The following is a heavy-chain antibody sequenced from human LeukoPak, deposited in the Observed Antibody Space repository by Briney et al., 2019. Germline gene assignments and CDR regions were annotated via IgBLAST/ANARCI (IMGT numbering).Heavy chain of an antibody. CDR3: ARDAYIDRYFDY. J-gene: IGHJ4*02. CDR2: IKQDGRER. V-gene: IGHV3-7*01. CDR1: GFTYSNYW. D-gene: IGHD3-22*01. Sequence: GGSLRLSCAASGFTYSNYWMSWVRQAPGKGLEWVANIKQDGRERYYGDSVKGRFTISRDNAKNSMYLQMNSLRADDTAVYYCARDAYIDRYFDYWGQGTLVTVSS.